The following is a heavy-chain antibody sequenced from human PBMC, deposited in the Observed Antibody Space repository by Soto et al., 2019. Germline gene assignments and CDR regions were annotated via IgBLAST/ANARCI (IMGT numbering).Heavy chain of an antibody. J-gene: IGHJ4*02. CDR3: AKEGFDY. CDR2: ISWNSGSI. V-gene: IGHV3-9*01. CDR1: GFTFDDYA. Sequence: DVQLVESGGGLVQPGRSLRLSCAASGFTFDDYAMHWVRQAPGKGLEWVSGISWNSGSIGYADSVKGRFTISRDNAKNSLYLQMNSLRAEDTALYYCAKEGFDYWGQGTLVTVSS.